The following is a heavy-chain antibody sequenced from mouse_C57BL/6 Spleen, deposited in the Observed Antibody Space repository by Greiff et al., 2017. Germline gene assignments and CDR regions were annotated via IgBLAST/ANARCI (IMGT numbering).Heavy chain of an antibody. D-gene: IGHD2-4*01. V-gene: IGHV3-6*01. Sequence: EVKLVESGPGLVKPSQSLSLTCSVTGYSITSGYYWNWIRQFPGNKLEWMGYISYDGSNNYNPSLKNRISITRDTSKNQFFLKLNSVTTEDTATYYCARLFFDYDEVDYWGQGTTLTVSS. CDR3: ARLFFDYDEVDY. CDR1: GYSITSGYY. J-gene: IGHJ2*01. CDR2: ISYDGSN.